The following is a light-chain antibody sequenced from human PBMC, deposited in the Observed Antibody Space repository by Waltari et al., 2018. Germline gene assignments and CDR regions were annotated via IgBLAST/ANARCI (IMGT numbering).Light chain of an antibody. CDR2: WAS. CDR1: RSLLYNSNNKNY. V-gene: IGKV4-1*01. CDR3: QQYYATPRT. J-gene: IGKJ3*01. Sequence: DIVMTQSPDSLAVSLGERAPITCKPSRSLLYNSNNKNYLAWYQQKPGQPPKMLIYWASSRESGVPGRFSGSGSGTDFTLTISSLQAEDVAVYYCQQYYATPRTFGPGTKVDIK.